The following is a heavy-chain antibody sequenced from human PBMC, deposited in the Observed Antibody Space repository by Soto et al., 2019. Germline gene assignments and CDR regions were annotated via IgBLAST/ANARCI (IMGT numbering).Heavy chain of an antibody. CDR3: ARDPHCSGGSCYSYWFDP. J-gene: IGHJ5*02. CDR2: ISYDGSNK. D-gene: IGHD2-15*01. V-gene: IGHV3-30-3*01. CDR1: GFTFSSYA. Sequence: QVQLVESGGGVVQPGRSLRLSCAASGFTFSSYAMHWVRQAPGKGLEWVAVISYDGSNKYYADSVKGRFTISSDNSKNTVYLQRNSLTAEDTAVYYCARDPHCSGGSCYSYWFDPWGQGTLVTVSS.